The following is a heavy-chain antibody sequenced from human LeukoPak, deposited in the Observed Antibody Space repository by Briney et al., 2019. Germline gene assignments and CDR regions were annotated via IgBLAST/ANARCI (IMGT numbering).Heavy chain of an antibody. V-gene: IGHV3-48*01. J-gene: IGHJ3*02. CDR2: ISGTSSTI. Sequence: GGSLRLSCAASGFIFISYSMNWVRQAPGKGLEWVSYISGTSSTIYYADSVKGRFTISRDNAKNSLYLQINSLRAEGTAVYYCARDPRRHRGAFDIWGQGTMVTVSS. CDR3: ARDPRRHRGAFDI. D-gene: IGHD1-14*01. CDR1: GFIFISYS.